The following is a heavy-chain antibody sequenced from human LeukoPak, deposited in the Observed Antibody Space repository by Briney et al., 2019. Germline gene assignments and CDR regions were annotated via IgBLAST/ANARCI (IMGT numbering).Heavy chain of an antibody. CDR3: ARQESEMTTPANRYFDL. V-gene: IGHV5-51*01. D-gene: IGHD5-24*01. CDR2: IFPDDSDT. Sequence: GESLKISCKGSGYNFAHDWIGWVRQMPGKGLEWMGIIFPDDSDTIYSPSFQGQVTISADESINTAYLQWNNLKASDSAIYYCARQESEMTTPANRYFDLWGQGTLITVSS. J-gene: IGHJ4*02. CDR1: GYNFAHDW.